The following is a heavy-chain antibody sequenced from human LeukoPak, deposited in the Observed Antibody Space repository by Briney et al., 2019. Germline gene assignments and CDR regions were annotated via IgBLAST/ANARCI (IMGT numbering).Heavy chain of an antibody. Sequence: SETLSLTCTVSGASISGGSYYWSWIRQPAGKGLEWIGRIYTTGSTNYNPSLKSRVTISVDTSKNQFSLKLSSVTAADTAVYYCARVPGAPGCSSTSCYPDRFYYYYYYMDVWGKGTTVTVSS. CDR1: GASISGGSYY. V-gene: IGHV4-61*02. CDR2: IYTTGST. CDR3: ARVPGAPGCSSTSCYPDRFYYYYYYMDV. D-gene: IGHD2-2*01. J-gene: IGHJ6*03.